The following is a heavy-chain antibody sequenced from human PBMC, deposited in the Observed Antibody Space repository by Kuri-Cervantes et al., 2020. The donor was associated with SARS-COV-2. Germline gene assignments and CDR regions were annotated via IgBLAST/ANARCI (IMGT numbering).Heavy chain of an antibody. Sequence: GSLRLSCTVSGGSISSYYWSWIRQPPGKGLEWIGYIYYSGSTNYNPSLKSRVTISVDTSKNQFSLKLSSVTAADPAVYYGGRGGGGQLDFDYWGQGTLVTVSS. J-gene: IGHJ4*02. V-gene: IGHV4-59*01. CDR1: GGSISSYY. D-gene: IGHD6-13*01. CDR2: IYYSGST. CDR3: GRGGGGQLDFDY.